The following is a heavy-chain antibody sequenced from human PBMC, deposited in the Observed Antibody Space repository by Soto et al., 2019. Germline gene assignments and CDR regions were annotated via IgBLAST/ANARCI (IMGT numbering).Heavy chain of an antibody. Sequence: GGSLILSCAASGFTVDDYAMHWVRQAPGKGLVWVSRVHSDGTTTTYADSVKGRFTISRDNARNTVSLQMSSLRAEDTAIYYCARGDRGGFDLWGHGTVVTVSS. D-gene: IGHD3-10*01. J-gene: IGHJ3*01. CDR1: GFTVDDYA. CDR3: ARGDRGGFDL. CDR2: VHSDGTTT. V-gene: IGHV3-74*01.